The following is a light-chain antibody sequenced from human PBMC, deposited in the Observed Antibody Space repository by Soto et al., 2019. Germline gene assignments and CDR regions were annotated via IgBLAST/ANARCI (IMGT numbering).Light chain of an antibody. J-gene: IGLJ1*01. V-gene: IGLV2-14*01. CDR3: SSYTSSSTLDV. Sequence: LTQPGSVSGSPGQAITISCTGTSSDVGGYNYVSWYQQHPGKAPKLMIYEVSNRPSGVSNRFSGSKSGNTASLTISGLQAEDEADYYCSSYTSSSTLDVFGTGAKVTAL. CDR2: EVS. CDR1: SSDVGGYNY.